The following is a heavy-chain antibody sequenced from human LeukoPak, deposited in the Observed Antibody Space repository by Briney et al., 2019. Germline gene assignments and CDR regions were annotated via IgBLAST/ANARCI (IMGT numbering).Heavy chain of an antibody. J-gene: IGHJ4*02. CDR1: GGTFSSYA. D-gene: IGHD5-18*01. CDR2: IIPIFGTA. CDR3: ARVLRPGYGLYYFDY. V-gene: IGHV1-69*13. Sequence: AASEKVSCKASGGTFSSYAISWVRQAPGQGLEWMGGIIPIFGTANYAQKFQGRVTITADESTSTAYMELSSLRSEDTAVYYCARVLRPGYGLYYFDYWGQGTLVTVSS.